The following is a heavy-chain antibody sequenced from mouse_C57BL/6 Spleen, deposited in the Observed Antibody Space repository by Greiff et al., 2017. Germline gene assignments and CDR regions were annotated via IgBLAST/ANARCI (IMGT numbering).Heavy chain of an antibody. Sequence: EVKLVESGAELVKPGASVKLSCTASGFNIKDYYMHWVKQRTEQGLEWIGRIDPEDGETKDAPKFQGKATITADTSSNTAYLQLSSLTSEDTAVYYCARGGSSPGYWGQGTTLTVSS. CDR3: ARGGSSPGY. CDR2: IDPEDGET. CDR1: GFNIKDYY. D-gene: IGHD1-1*01. J-gene: IGHJ2*01. V-gene: IGHV14-2*01.